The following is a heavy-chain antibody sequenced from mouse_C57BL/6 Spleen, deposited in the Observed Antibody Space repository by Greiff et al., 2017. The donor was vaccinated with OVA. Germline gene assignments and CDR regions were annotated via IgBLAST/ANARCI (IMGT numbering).Heavy chain of an antibody. CDR1: GYTFTSYW. Sequence: QVQLQQPGAELVKPGASVKLSCKASGYTFTSYWLQWVKQRPGPGLELIREIDPSDSYTNSNQQFQGKATLTVATYSSTAYMQLSSLTAEDSAVYYCARTGMGDDVGYWGQGTTLTVSS. CDR2: IDPSDSYT. V-gene: IGHV1-50*01. CDR3: ARTGMGDDVGY. D-gene: IGHD2-12*01. J-gene: IGHJ2*01.